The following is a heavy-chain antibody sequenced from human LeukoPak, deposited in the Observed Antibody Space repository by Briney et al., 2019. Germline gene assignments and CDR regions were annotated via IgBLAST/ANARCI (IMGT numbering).Heavy chain of an antibody. Sequence: GGSLRLSCAASGFTFSSFAMTWVRQAPGKGLEWVSSITGNHGPTYNTDSVKGRFTISRDNSQNTPYLQMNSPRAEDTAVYYCTKDPNGDYVGAFDPWGQGTLVTVSS. CDR3: TKDPNGDYVGAFDP. J-gene: IGHJ5*02. CDR2: ITGNHGPT. V-gene: IGHV3-23*01. D-gene: IGHD4-17*01. CDR1: GFTFSSFA.